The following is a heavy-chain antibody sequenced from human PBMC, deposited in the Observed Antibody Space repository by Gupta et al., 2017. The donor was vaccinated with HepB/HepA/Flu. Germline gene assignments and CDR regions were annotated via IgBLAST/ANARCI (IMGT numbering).Heavy chain of an antibody. Sequence: QVQLQQWGAGLLKPSETLSLTCAVYGGSFSGYYWSWIRQPPGQGLEWIGEINHSGSTNYNPSLKSRVTISVDTSKNQFSLKLSSVTAADTAVYYCARGRPYCSSTSCYERHWFDPWGQGTLVTVSS. CDR1: GGSFSGYY. J-gene: IGHJ5*02. D-gene: IGHD2-2*01. CDR3: ARGRPYCSSTSCYERHWFDP. V-gene: IGHV4-34*01. CDR2: INHSGST.